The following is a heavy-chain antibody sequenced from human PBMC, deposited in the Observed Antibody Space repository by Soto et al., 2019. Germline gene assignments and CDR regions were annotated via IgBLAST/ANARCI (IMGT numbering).Heavy chain of an antibody. D-gene: IGHD2-2*01. J-gene: IGHJ6*02. V-gene: IGHV3-30*18. CDR3: AKELGVPAAMRNYYYGMDV. Sequence: PGGSLRLSCAASGFTFSSYGMHWVRQAPGKGLEWVAVISYDGSNKYYADSVKGRFTISRDNSKNTLYLQMNSLRAEDTAVYYCAKELGVPAAMRNYYYGMDVWGQGTTVTVSS. CDR2: ISYDGSNK. CDR1: GFTFSSYG.